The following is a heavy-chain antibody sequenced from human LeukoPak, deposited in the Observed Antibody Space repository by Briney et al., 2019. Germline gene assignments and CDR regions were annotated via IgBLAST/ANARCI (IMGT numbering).Heavy chain of an antibody. V-gene: IGHV1-18*01. CDR3: ARDPYHRLGPPLDL. CDR2: ISTSNGDT. CDR1: GYTFFSSD. J-gene: IGHJ5*02. D-gene: IGHD1-14*01. Sequence: GASVKVSCKASGYTFFSSDITWVRQAPGQGLEWIGRISTSNGDTNYAAKLQGRVTMTTDTYTSTVYMELGSLTFDDTAVYFCARDPYHRLGPPLDLWGQGTLVTVSS.